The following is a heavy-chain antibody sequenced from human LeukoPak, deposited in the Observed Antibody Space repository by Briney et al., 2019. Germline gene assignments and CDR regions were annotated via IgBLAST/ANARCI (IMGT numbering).Heavy chain of an antibody. V-gene: IGHV1-18*01. CDR2: ISAYNGNT. J-gene: IGHJ4*02. D-gene: IGHD6-13*01. CDR1: GYTFTSYG. CDR3: ARVGDIAAAAGPSDY. Sequence: ASVKVSCKASGYTFTSYGISWVRHAPGQGLEWMGWISAYNGNTNYAQKLQGRVTMTTDTSTGTAYMELRSLRSDDTAVYYCARVGDIAAAAGPSDYWGQGTLVTVSS.